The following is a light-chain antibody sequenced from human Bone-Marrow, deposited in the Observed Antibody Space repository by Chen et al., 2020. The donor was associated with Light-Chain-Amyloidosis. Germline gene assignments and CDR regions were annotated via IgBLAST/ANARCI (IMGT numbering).Light chain of an antibody. CDR1: SGRIASNY. Sequence: NFMLTQPHSVSESPGKTVTISCTGSSGRIASNYVQWYQQRPGSAPTTVIFEDNHRPSGVPDRFSGSIDSSSHAASLTISGLKTEDEADYYCQSYDSSNQGVVFGGGTKLTVL. J-gene: IGLJ2*01. V-gene: IGLV6-57*02. CDR2: EDN. CDR3: QSYDSSNQGVV.